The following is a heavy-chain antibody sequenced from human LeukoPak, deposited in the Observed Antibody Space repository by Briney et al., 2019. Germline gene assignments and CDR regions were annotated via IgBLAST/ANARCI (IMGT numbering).Heavy chain of an antibody. CDR3: ARQAPYYIDVSGNDAFDI. D-gene: IGHD3-22*01. CDR2: IYPGDSDT. Sequence: GESLKISCKGSGYSFTSYWIGWVRPMPGKGLEWMGIIYPGDSDTRYSPSFQGQVTISADKSITTAYLQWNSLKASDTAMYYCARQAPYYIDVSGNDAFDIWGQGTMVTVSS. CDR1: GYSFTSYW. J-gene: IGHJ3*02. V-gene: IGHV5-51*01.